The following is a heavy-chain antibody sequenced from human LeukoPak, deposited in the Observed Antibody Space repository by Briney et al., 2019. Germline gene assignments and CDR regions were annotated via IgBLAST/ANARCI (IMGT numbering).Heavy chain of an antibody. CDR3: AKDPVPYSSSWYGYFDY. J-gene: IGHJ4*02. CDR1: GFTFSSYA. Sequence: GGSLRLSCAASGFTFSSYAMSWVRQAPGKGLEWVSAISGSGGSTYYADSVKGRFTISRDNSKNTLYLQMNSLRAEDTAVYYCAKDPVPYSSSWYGYFDYWGQGTLVTVSS. D-gene: IGHD6-13*01. V-gene: IGHV3-23*01. CDR2: ISGSGGST.